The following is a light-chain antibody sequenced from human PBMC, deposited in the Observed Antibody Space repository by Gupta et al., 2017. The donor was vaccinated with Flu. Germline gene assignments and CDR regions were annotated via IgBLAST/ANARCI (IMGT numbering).Light chain of an antibody. CDR3: AAWDDRLNGPL. V-gene: IGLV1-44*01. CDR2: TNN. CDR1: SSNIGSNT. Sequence: QSVLTQPPSASGTPGQRVTISCSGSSSNIGSNTVNWYQHLSGTAPKLLIYTNNQRPSGVPDRFSGSKSGTSASLAISGLQSEDEANYYCAAWDDRLNGPLFGGGTNLTVL. J-gene: IGLJ3*02.